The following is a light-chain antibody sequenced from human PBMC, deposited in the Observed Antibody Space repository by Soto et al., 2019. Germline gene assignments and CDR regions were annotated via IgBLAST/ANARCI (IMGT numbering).Light chain of an antibody. CDR1: SSNIGSNY. Sequence: QSVLIQPPSASGTPGQRVTISCSGSSSNIGSNYVYWYQQLPGTAPKLLIYRNDQRPSGVPDRFSGSKSGTSASLAISGLRSEDEADYYCAAWDDSLSGRVFGGGTKLNVL. CDR3: AAWDDSLSGRV. J-gene: IGLJ2*01. V-gene: IGLV1-47*01. CDR2: RND.